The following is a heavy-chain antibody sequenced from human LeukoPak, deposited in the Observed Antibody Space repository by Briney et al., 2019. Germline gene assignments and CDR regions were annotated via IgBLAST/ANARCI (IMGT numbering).Heavy chain of an antibody. Sequence: PSETLSLTCTVSGGSISSSSYYWGWIRQPPGKGLEWIGTIYYSGSTYYNPSLKSRVTISVDTSKNQFSLKVSSVTAAGTAVYYCARHGIAAAGNIDYWGQGTLVKVSS. J-gene: IGHJ4*02. CDR1: GGSISSSSYY. D-gene: IGHD6-13*01. CDR3: ARHGIAAAGNIDY. CDR2: IYYSGST. V-gene: IGHV4-39*01.